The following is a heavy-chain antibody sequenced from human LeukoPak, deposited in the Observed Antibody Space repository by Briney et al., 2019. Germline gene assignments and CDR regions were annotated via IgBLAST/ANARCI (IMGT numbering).Heavy chain of an antibody. D-gene: IGHD3-22*01. CDR2: ISGSGGST. Sequence: GGSLRLSCAASGFSLSDYYMSWVRQAPGKGLEWVSAISGSGGSTYYADSVKGRFTISRDNSKSTLYLQMNSLRAEDTAVYYCAKAGITMIVVVHFDYWGQGTLVTVSS. V-gene: IGHV3-23*01. J-gene: IGHJ4*02. CDR3: AKAGITMIVVVHFDY. CDR1: GFSLSDYY.